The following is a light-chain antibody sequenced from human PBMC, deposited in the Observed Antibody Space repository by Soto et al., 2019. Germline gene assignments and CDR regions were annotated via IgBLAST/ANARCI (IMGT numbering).Light chain of an antibody. CDR3: GSWDSSLSAYV. CDR2: DDN. J-gene: IGLJ1*01. CDR1: SSNIGGNS. V-gene: IGLV1-51*01. Sequence: QSVLTQPPSVSAAPGQKVTISCSGSSSNIGGNSVSWYQQLPGTAPKLLIYDDNKRPSGIPDRFSGSKSGTSATLGITGFQTGDESDYYCGSWDSSLSAYVFGTVTKVTV.